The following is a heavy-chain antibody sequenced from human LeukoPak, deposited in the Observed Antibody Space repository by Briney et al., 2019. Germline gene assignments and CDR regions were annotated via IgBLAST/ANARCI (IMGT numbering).Heavy chain of an antibody. D-gene: IGHD2-21*01. Sequence: GGSLRLSCTASGFSFSSYAMNWVRQAPGKGLEWASGISGSGTATDYADSVKGRFTISRDNSKNTLFLQMNSLSAEDTAVYYCAKGRVCYATACQSAGYFDPGGRETRATVPS. J-gene: IGHJ5*02. CDR3: AKGRVCYATACQSAGYFDP. V-gene: IGHV3-23*01. CDR2: ISGSGTAT. CDR1: GFSFSSYA.